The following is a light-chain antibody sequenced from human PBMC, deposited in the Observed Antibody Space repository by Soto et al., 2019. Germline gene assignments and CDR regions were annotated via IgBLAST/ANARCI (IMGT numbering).Light chain of an antibody. CDR1: QSISSW. CDR2: KAS. V-gene: IGKV1-5*03. Sequence: DIQMTQSPSTLSASVGDRVTITCRASQSISSWWAWYQQKPGKAPNRLIYKASSLEIGVPSRFSGSGSGTEFTLTISSLQPDDFATYYCQQYNSYPLTFGGGTKVEIK. CDR3: QQYNSYPLT. J-gene: IGKJ4*01.